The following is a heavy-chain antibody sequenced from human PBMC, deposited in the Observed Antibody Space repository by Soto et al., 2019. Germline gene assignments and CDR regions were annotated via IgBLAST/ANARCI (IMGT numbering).Heavy chain of an antibody. D-gene: IGHD2-15*01. V-gene: IGHV1-69*06. CDR3: ARGAECRGYCLKKFTWLDP. J-gene: IGHJ5*02. CDR2: IIPIFDSP. CDR1: GGSFSTYA. Sequence: GASVKVSCKASGGSFSTYAFSWVRQAPGHGLEWMGGIIPIFDSPYYAQNFQGRVTIAADRSTSTVYMELSSLTPEDTAVYYCARGAECRGYCLKKFTWLDPFGQGTLVTFSS.